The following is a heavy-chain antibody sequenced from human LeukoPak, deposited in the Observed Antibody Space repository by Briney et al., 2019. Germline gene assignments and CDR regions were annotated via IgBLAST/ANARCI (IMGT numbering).Heavy chain of an antibody. V-gene: IGHV3-30*18. CDR2: ISNDGTRK. Sequence: GGSLRLSCAASGFPFSSYGMAWVRQTPGKGLEWMAVISNDGTRKYYADSVKGRFTISRDNSKNTLYLQMNSLRAEDTAVYYCAKDRVTMIVVVTGGYGMDVWGQGTTVTVSS. D-gene: IGHD3-22*01. J-gene: IGHJ6*02. CDR3: AKDRVTMIVVVTGGYGMDV. CDR1: GFPFSSYG.